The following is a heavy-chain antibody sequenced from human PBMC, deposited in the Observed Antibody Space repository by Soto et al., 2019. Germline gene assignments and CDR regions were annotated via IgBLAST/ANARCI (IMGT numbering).Heavy chain of an antibody. CDR1: GASISSGGYS. D-gene: IGHD6-13*01. CDR2: IYHSGST. J-gene: IGHJ4*02. Sequence: QLQLQASGSGLVKPSQTLSLTCAVSGASISSGGYSWSWIRQPPGKGLEWIGYIYHSGSTYYNPSLKRRVTISADRSKNQFSLKLSSVTAADTAVYYCAGRYSTSLGYWGQGTLVTVSS. V-gene: IGHV4-30-2*01. CDR3: AGRYSTSLGY.